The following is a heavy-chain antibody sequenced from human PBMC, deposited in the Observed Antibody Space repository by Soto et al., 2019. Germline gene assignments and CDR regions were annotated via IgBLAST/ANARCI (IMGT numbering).Heavy chain of an antibody. J-gene: IGHJ6*02. D-gene: IGHD2-2*01. Sequence: GESLKISCKGSGYSFTSYWIGWVRQMPGKGLEWMGIIYPGDSDTRYSPSFQGQVTISADKSISTAYLQWSSLKASDTAMYYCARHGIVVVHAAYYYYGMDVWGQGTTVTVSS. CDR1: GYSFTSYW. V-gene: IGHV5-51*01. CDR2: IYPGDSDT. CDR3: ARHGIVVVHAAYYYYGMDV.